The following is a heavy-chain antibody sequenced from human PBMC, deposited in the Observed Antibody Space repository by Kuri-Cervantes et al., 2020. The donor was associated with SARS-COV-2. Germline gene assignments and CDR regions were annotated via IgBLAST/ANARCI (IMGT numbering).Heavy chain of an antibody. CDR1: GFTFSSYS. CDR2: IWYDGSNK. Sequence: GESLKICYAASGFTFSSYSMHWVRQAPGKGLEWVAVIWYDGSNKYYADPVKGRFTISRDNSKNTLYLQMNSLRAEDTAVYYCARAEYYDFWSGSYPVDSWGQATLATVSS. D-gene: IGHD3-3*01. CDR3: ARAEYYDFWSGSYPVDS. V-gene: IGHV3-33*01. J-gene: IGHJ4*02.